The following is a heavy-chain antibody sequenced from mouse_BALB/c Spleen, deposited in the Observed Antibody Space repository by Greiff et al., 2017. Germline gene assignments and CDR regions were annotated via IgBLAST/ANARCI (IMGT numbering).Heavy chain of an antibody. CDR3: ARDTGYAMDY. CDR1: GYTFTSYW. D-gene: IGHD5-1-1*01. Sequence: QVQLQQPGAELVKPGASVKLSCKASGYTFTSYWMHWVKQRPGQGLEWIGEINPSNGRTNYNEKFKSKATLTVDKSSSTAYMQLSSLTSEDSAVYYCARDTGYAMDYWGQGTSVTVAS. V-gene: IGHV1S81*02. J-gene: IGHJ4*01. CDR2: INPSNGRT.